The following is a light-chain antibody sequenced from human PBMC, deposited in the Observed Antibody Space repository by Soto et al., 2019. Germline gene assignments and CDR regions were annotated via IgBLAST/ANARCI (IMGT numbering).Light chain of an antibody. Sequence: QSVLTQPPSASGSPGQSVAISCTRTSSDVGGYNYVSWYQQHPGKAPKLMIYEVNKQPSGVPDRFYGSKSGNTASLTVSGLQAEDEADYYCSSYAGSSNVFGTGTKVTVL. V-gene: IGLV2-8*01. CDR3: SSYAGSSNV. CDR1: SSDVGGYNY. CDR2: EVN. J-gene: IGLJ1*01.